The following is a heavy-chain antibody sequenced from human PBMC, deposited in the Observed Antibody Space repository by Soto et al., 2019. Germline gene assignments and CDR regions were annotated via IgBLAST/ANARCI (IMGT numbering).Heavy chain of an antibody. CDR2: IIPIFGTA. J-gene: IGHJ5*02. CDR1: GGTFSSYA. CDR3: ARYRPSAHGSGSYYHGISWFDP. Sequence: QVQLVQSGAEVKKPGSSVKVSCKASGGTFSSYAISWVRQAPGQGLEWIGGIIPIFGTANYAQKFQGRVTITADESTSTAYMELSSLRSEDTAVYYCARYRPSAHGSGSYYHGISWFDPWGQGTLVTVSS. D-gene: IGHD3-10*01. V-gene: IGHV1-69*01.